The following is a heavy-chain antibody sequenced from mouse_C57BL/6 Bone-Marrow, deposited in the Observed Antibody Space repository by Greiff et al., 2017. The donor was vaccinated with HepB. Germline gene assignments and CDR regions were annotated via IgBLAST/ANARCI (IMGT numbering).Heavy chain of an antibody. CDR3: AREEYDFDY. V-gene: IGHV3-6*01. CDR1: GYSITSGYY. D-gene: IGHD2-10*02. Sequence: VQLQQSGPGLVKPSQSLSLTCSVTGYSITSGYYWNWIRQFPGNKLEWMGYISYDGSNNYNPSLKNRISITRDTSKNQFFLKLNSVTTEDTATYYCAREEYDFDYRGQGTTLTVSS. CDR2: ISYDGSN. J-gene: IGHJ2*01.